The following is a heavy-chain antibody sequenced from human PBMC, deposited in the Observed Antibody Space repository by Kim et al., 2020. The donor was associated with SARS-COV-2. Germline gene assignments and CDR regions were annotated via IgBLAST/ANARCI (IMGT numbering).Heavy chain of an antibody. Sequence: GGSLRLSCAASGFTFSSYGMHWVRQAPGKGLEWVAVIWYDGSNKYYADSVKGRFTISRDNSKNTLYLQMNSLRAEDTAVYYCARGWGAYYYDSSGYYYRYYGMDVWGQGTTVTVSS. CDR3: ARGWGAYYYDSSGYYYRYYGMDV. CDR1: GFTFSSYG. V-gene: IGHV3-33*08. J-gene: IGHJ6*02. CDR2: IWYDGSNK. D-gene: IGHD3-22*01.